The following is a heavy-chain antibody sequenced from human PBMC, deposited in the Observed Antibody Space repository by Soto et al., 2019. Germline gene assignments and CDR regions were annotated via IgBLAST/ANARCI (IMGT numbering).Heavy chain of an antibody. CDR1: GFTFSSYG. D-gene: IGHD5-18*01. CDR2: IWYDGSNK. Sequence: GGSLRLSCAASGFTFSSYGMHWVRQAPGKGLEWVAVIWYDGSNKYYADSVKGRFTISRDNSKNTLYLQMNSLRAEDTAVYYCARDRGYSYGYYYYYGMDVWGQGTTVTVSS. CDR3: ARDRGYSYGYYYYYGMDV. J-gene: IGHJ6*02. V-gene: IGHV3-33*01.